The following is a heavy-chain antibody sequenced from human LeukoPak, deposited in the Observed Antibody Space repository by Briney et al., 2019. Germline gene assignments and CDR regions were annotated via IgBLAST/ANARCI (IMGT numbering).Heavy chain of an antibody. CDR1: GFTFDDYA. CDR3: AKGDSSSWYQRYYFDY. D-gene: IGHD6-13*01. J-gene: IGHJ4*02. CDR2: ISCNSGSI. Sequence: GGSLRLSCAASGFTFDDYAMHWVRQAPGKGLGWVSGISCNSGSIGYADSVKGRFTISRDNAKNSLYLQMNSLRAEDMALYYCAKGDSSSWYQRYYFDYWGQGTLVTVSS. V-gene: IGHV3-9*03.